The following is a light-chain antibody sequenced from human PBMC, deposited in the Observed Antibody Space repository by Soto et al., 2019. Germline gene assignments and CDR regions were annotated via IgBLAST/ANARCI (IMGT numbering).Light chain of an antibody. CDR3: SSYTSSSTGV. Sequence: QSAVTQPASVSGSPGLSITMSCTGTSSDVGRYNYVSWYQQHPGKAPKLMIYDVSNRPSGVSNRFSGSKSGNTASLTISGLQAEDEAEYYCSSYTSSSTGVFGGGTKVTVL. V-gene: IGLV2-14*01. CDR1: SSDVGRYNY. J-gene: IGLJ3*02. CDR2: DVS.